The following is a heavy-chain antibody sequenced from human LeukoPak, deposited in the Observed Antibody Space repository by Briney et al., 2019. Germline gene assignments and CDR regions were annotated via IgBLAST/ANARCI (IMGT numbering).Heavy chain of an antibody. CDR1: GYTLTELS. J-gene: IGHJ3*02. Sequence: ASAKVSCKVSGYTLTELSTHWVRQAPGKGLEWMGGFDPEDGETIYAQKFQGRVTMTEDTSTDTAYMELSSLRSEDTAVYYCATVGGSYFRAFDIWGQGTMVTVSS. V-gene: IGHV1-24*01. CDR3: ATVGGSYFRAFDI. CDR2: FDPEDGET. D-gene: IGHD1-26*01.